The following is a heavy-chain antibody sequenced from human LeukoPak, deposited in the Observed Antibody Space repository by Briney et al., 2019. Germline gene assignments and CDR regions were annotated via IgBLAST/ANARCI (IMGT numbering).Heavy chain of an antibody. CDR2: VSRSSKST. CDR3: ARERAPAVARHYDY. J-gene: IGHJ4*02. Sequence: GGSPRLSSAAAGFTLSSHRMKWGRQAPGEGVEWRSSVSRSSKSTYYADSVKGRFTVSRDNAKNSVYLQMNSLRAEDTAVYYCARERAPAVARHYDYWGQGTLVTVSS. CDR1: GFTLSSHR. V-gene: IGHV3-21*01. D-gene: IGHD4-23*01.